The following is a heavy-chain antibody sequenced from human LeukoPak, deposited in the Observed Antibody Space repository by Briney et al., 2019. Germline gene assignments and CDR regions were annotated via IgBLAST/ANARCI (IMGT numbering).Heavy chain of an antibody. Sequence: SETLSLTCTVSGASVRSDHWNWIRQPPGKGLEWIGYIYHSGSTYYNPSLKSRVTISVDRSKNQFSLKLSSVTAADTAVYYCARERRITIFGVADRGAFDIWGQGTMVTVSS. D-gene: IGHD3-3*01. J-gene: IGHJ3*02. CDR2: IYHSGST. V-gene: IGHV4-59*02. CDR3: ARERRITIFGVADRGAFDI. CDR1: GASVRSDH.